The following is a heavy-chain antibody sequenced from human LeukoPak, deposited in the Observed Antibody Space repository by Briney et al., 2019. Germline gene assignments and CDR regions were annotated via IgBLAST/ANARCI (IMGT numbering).Heavy chain of an antibody. J-gene: IGHJ5*02. D-gene: IGHD5-12*01. CDR3: AKGRDYDLFDP. CDR2: ISGSGGST. V-gene: IGHV3-23*01. CDR1: GFTFSSYA. Sequence: GGSLRLSCAASGFTFSSYAMNWVRQAPGEGLEWVSGISGSGGSTYHADSVKGRFTISRDNSKNTLYLQMNSLRAEDTAVYYCAKGRDYDLFDPWGQGTLVTVSS.